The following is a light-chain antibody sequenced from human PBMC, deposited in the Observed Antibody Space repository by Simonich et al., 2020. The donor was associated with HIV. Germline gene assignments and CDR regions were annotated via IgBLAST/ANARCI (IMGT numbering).Light chain of an antibody. CDR1: QSISSW. Sequence: DIQMTQSPSKLSASVGGRVTITCRASQSISSWLAWYQQKPGKAPKLLIYKASSLESGVPSRFSGSGSGTEFTLTISSLQPDDFATYYCQQYNTYLRTFGQGTKVEIK. CDR3: QQYNTYLRT. J-gene: IGKJ1*01. CDR2: KAS. V-gene: IGKV1-5*03.